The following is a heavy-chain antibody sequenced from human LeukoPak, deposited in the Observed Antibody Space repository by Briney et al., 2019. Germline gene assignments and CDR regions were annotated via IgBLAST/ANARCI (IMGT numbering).Heavy chain of an antibody. Sequence: ASVKVSCKASGYTFTGYYMHWVRQAPGQGLEWMGWINPNNGGTNYAQKFQGRVTVTRDTSISTAYMELTRLRSDDTAVYYCARDRYTSSWTTAFDYWGQGTLVTVSS. D-gene: IGHD6-13*01. CDR1: GYTFTGYY. J-gene: IGHJ4*02. CDR3: ARDRYTSSWTTAFDY. CDR2: INPNNGGT. V-gene: IGHV1-2*02.